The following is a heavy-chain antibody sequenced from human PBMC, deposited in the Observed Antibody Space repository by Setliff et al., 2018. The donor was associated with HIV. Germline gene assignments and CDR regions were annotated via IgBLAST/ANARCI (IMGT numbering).Heavy chain of an antibody. CDR1: GDPISTYY. CDR3: ARGNYDTSDYYTNFYYYYMDV. D-gene: IGHD3-22*01. J-gene: IGHJ6*03. CDR2: VYYSGST. Sequence: SETLSLTCTVSGDPISTYYWSWVRKPPGKGLEWIGYVYYSGSTSYSPSLRGRVTMSVDPSRNQFSLKLNSVTAADTAIYYCARGNYDTSDYYTNFYYYYMDVWGKGTAVTVSS. V-gene: IGHV4-59*01.